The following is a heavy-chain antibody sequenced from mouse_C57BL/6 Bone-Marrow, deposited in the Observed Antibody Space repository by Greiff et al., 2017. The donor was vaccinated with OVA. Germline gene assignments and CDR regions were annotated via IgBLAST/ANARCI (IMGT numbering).Heavy chain of an antibody. Sequence: VQLQQSGPGLVKPSQSLSLTCSVTGYSITSGYYWNWIRQFPGNKLEWMGYISYDGSNNYNPSLKNRTAITRDTSKNQFFLKLNSVTTEDTATYYCVGYDWFAYWGQGTLVTVSA. CDR2: ISYDGSN. CDR3: VGYDWFAY. D-gene: IGHD2-2*01. V-gene: IGHV3-6*01. CDR1: GYSITSGYY. J-gene: IGHJ3*01.